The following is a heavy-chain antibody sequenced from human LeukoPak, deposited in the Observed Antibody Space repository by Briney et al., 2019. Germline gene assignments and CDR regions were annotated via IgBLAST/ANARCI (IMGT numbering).Heavy chain of an antibody. CDR1: GGSFSGYY. J-gene: IGHJ6*03. CDR2: INHSGST. V-gene: IGHV4-34*01. Sequence: SETLSLTCAVYGGSFSGYYWSWIRQPPGKGLEWIGEINHSGSTNYNPSLKSRVTISVDTSKNQFSLKLSSVTAADTAVYYCASRTHYGFWSGYYYYMDVWGKGTTVTVSS. CDR3: ASRTHYGFWSGYYYYMDV. D-gene: IGHD3-3*01.